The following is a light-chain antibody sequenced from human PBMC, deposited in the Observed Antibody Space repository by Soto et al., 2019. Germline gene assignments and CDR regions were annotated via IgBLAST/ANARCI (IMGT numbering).Light chain of an antibody. Sequence: ELVLTQSPATPSFSPVERATLSCRASQSVSNYLAWYQQKPGQAPRLLMYDSSNRATGIPARFSGSGSGTDFTLTISRLEPEDFAVYYCQQSETFGQGTKVDIK. J-gene: IGKJ1*01. CDR3: QQSET. CDR1: QSVSNY. V-gene: IGKV3-11*01. CDR2: DSS.